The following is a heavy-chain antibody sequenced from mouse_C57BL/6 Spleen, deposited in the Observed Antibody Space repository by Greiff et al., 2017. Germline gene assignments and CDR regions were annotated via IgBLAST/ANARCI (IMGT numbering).Heavy chain of an antibody. J-gene: IGHJ4*01. CDR3: ARTPRRYAMDY. V-gene: IGHV1-52*01. Sequence: QVQLQQPGAELVRPGSSVKLSCKASGYTFTSYWMHWVKQRPIQGLEWIGNIDPSVSETHYNQKFKDKATLTVDQPSSTAYVQLSSLPSEESADYYYARTPRRYAMDYWGQGTSVTGSS. CDR1: GYTFTSYW. CDR2: IDPSVSET. D-gene: IGHD1-1*01.